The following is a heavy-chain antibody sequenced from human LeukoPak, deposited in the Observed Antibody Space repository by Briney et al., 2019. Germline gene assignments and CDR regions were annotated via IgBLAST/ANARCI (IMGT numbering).Heavy chain of an antibody. D-gene: IGHD5-18*01. CDR2: IYSGGST. Sequence: GGSLRLSCAASGFTVSSNYMSWVRQAPGKGLEWVSVIYSGGSTCYADSVKGRFTISRDNSKNTLYLQMNSLRAEDTAVYYCAGDTANYYYYYMDVWGKGTTVTVSS. J-gene: IGHJ6*03. V-gene: IGHV3-53*01. CDR1: GFTVSSNY. CDR3: AGDTANYYYYYMDV.